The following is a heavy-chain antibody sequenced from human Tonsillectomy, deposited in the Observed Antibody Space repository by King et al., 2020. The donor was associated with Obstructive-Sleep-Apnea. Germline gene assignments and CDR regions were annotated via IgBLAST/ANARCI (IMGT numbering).Heavy chain of an antibody. J-gene: IGHJ6*02. CDR1: GAFISTGGYY. CDR3: ARAVLYYGMDV. CDR2: IYYSGST. D-gene: IGHD3-10*01. V-gene: IGHV4-31*03. Sequence: LQLQESGPGLVKPSQTLSLTCTVSGAFISTGGYYWSWIRQHPGKGLEWIGYIYYSGSTSYNPSLKSRVTISVNTSRDQFSLRLSSVTGADTAVYYCARAVLYYGMDVWGQGTTVTVSS.